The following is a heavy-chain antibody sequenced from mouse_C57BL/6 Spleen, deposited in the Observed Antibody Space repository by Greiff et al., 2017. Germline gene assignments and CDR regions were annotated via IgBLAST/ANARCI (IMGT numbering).Heavy chain of an antibody. CDR3: ARNWDEGGFDY. Sequence: QVQLQQPGAELVRPGSSVKLSCKASGYTFTSYWMDWVKQRPGQGLEWIGNIYPSDSETHYNQKFKDKATLTVDKSSSTAYMQLSSLTSEDSAVYYCARNWDEGGFDYWGQGTTLTVSS. J-gene: IGHJ2*01. D-gene: IGHD4-1*01. V-gene: IGHV1-61*01. CDR1: GYTFTSYW. CDR2: IYPSDSET.